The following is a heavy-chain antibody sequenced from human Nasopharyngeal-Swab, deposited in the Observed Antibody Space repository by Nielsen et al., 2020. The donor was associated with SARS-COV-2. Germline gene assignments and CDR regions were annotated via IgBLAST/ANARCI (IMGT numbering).Heavy chain of an antibody. CDR3: ARGRRLSYYYDSSGYRY. J-gene: IGHJ4*02. CDR1: GASFSGYY. V-gene: IGHV4-34*01. Sequence: SETLSLTCAVYGASFSGYYWRWIRQPPGKGLEWIGEINHSGSTNYNPSLKSRVTISVDTSKNQFSLKLSSVTAADTAVYYCARGRRLSYYYDSSGYRYWGQGTLVTVSS. CDR2: INHSGST. D-gene: IGHD3-22*01.